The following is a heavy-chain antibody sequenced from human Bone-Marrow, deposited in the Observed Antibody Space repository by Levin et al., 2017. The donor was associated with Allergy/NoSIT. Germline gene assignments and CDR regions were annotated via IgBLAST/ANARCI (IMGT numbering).Heavy chain of an antibody. CDR1: GDSITTTNHY. CDR2: IYHSGST. V-gene: IGHV4-39*01. Sequence: PGGSLRLSCTVSGDSITTTNHYLAWIRQSPGRGLEWIGNIYHSGSTYYTSSLKSRVTISVDTSKRHFSLNVTSVTAADTAVYYCVRQIWAVTTRSIFDFWGQGTLVTVSS. CDR3: VRQIWAVTTRSIFDF. J-gene: IGHJ4*02. D-gene: IGHD3-16*01.